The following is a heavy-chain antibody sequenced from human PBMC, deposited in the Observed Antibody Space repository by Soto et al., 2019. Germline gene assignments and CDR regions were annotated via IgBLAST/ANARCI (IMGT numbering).Heavy chain of an antibody. CDR1: GFTFSGSA. J-gene: IGHJ4*02. D-gene: IGHD3-22*01. CDR2: IRSKGNNYAT. Sequence: PWGSLRHSCAASGFTFSGSAMQWVRQASGKGLEWFGRIRSKGNNYATVYAASVKGRFTISRDESKNTAYLQMNSLKTEDTAVYYCARDGSGYYLPDYWGQGT. V-gene: IGHV3-73*01. CDR3: ARDGSGYYLPDY.